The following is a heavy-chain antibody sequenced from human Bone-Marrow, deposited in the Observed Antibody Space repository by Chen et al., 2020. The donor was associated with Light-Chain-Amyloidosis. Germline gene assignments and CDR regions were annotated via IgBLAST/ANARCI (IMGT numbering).Heavy chain of an antibody. Sequence: EVQLVESGGDLVQPGRSLRLSCIASGFTFDEYAMHWVRQVPGKGLEWVSVISWNSDDIGYADSVKGRFIISRDNAKNSLDLQMNSLRVEDTALYYCAKDFHFGSGTSHGALDIWGRGTMVTVSS. D-gene: IGHD3-10*01. V-gene: IGHV3-9*01. CDR2: ISWNSDDI. CDR1: GFTFDEYA. J-gene: IGHJ3*02. CDR3: AKDFHFGSGTSHGALDI.